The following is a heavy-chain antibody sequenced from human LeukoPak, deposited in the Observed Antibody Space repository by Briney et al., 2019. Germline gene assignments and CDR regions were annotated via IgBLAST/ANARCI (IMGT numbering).Heavy chain of an antibody. J-gene: IGHJ4*02. D-gene: IGHD1-1*01. V-gene: IGHV4-4*09. CDR3: ARRRTTGTTGYFDY. CDR1: GGSISTYY. Sequence: SETLSLTCTVSGGSISTYYWSWIRQPPGKGLEWIGYIYTSESTNYNPSLKSRVTTSVDTSKNQFSLMLSSVTAADTAFYYCARRRTTGTTGYFDYWGRGILVTVSS. CDR2: IYTSEST.